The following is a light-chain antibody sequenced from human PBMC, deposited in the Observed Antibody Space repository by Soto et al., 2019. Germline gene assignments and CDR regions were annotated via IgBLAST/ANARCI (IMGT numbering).Light chain of an antibody. Sequence: RVMPQSPATLSVSPGESATLSCRASQSVSSNLAWYQQKPGQAPRLLIYGASTRATGVPARISGSGSGTEFTLTISSLQSEDFAVYYCQQYNNWPRTFGQGTKVDIK. CDR3: QQYNNWPRT. CDR2: GAS. V-gene: IGKV3D-15*01. J-gene: IGKJ1*01. CDR1: QSVSSN.